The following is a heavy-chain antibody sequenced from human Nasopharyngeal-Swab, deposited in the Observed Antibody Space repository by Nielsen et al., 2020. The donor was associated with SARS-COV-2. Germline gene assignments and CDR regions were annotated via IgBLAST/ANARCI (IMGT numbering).Heavy chain of an antibody. D-gene: IGHD2-8*01. V-gene: IGHV3-33*01. CDR1: GFTFSSYG. CDR2: IWYEGSNK. Sequence: GESLKISCAASGFTFSSYGMHWVRQAPGKGLEWVAVIWYEGSNKYYADSVKGRFTISRDNPKNTLYLQMNSLRAEDTAVYYCARDGPSGYCTNGVCYSYYMDVWGKGTTVTVS. CDR3: ARDGPSGYCTNGVCYSYYMDV. J-gene: IGHJ6*03.